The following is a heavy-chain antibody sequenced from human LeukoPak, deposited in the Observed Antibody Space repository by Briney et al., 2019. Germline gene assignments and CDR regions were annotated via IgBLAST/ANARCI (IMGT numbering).Heavy chain of an antibody. CDR2: IKKDGSEK. CDR1: GFTFSSYW. D-gene: IGHD1-1*01. J-gene: IGHJ4*02. V-gene: IGHV3-7*01. Sequence: GGSLRLSCAASGFTFSSYWMSWVRQAPGRGLEWVANIKKDGSEKHCMDSVKGRFTFSRDNAKNSLYLQMSSLRDEDTAVYYCARVGKWHDDSLLVYWGQGTLVTVSS. CDR3: ARVGKWHDDSLLVY.